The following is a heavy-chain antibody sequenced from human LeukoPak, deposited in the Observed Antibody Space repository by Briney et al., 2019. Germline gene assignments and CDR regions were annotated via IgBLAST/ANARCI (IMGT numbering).Heavy chain of an antibody. D-gene: IGHD6-13*01. CDR1: GFTVDSKY. CDR3: ARGFGKAAANVFGGYTMDV. CDR2: IYTGGST. J-gene: IGHJ6*02. Sequence: GGSLRLSCAASGFTVDSKYMSWVRQAPGKGLKWVSLIYTGGSTYYADSVRGRFTISRDNSKNTLYLQMNSLRPEDTAVYYCARGFGKAAANVFGGYTMDVWGQGTTVTVSS. V-gene: IGHV3-66*02.